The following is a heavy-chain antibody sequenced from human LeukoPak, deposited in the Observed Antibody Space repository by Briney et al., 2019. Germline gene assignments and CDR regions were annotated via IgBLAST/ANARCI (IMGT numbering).Heavy chain of an antibody. Sequence: GGSLRLSCAASGFTFSSYEMNWVRQAPGKGLVWVSRINSDGSSTTYADSVKGRLTISRDNAKNTLYLQMNSLRAEDTAVYYCVREGRVSGYDFDYWGQGTLVTVSS. CDR2: INSDGSST. CDR3: VREGRVSGYDFDY. V-gene: IGHV3-74*01. CDR1: GFTFSSYE. J-gene: IGHJ4*02. D-gene: IGHD5-12*01.